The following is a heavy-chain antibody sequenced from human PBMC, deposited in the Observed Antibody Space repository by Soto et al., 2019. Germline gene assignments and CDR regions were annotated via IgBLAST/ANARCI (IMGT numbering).Heavy chain of an antibody. V-gene: IGHV4-39*01. D-gene: IGHD5-12*01. Sequence: SETLSLTCTVCGGSVGSSSYYWAWIRQPPGKGLEWIGSIHYSGSTYYNPSLESRVTISVDTSKNQFSLNLSSVTAADTAVYYCAQIVATILGWWFDPWGQGTLVTVSS. J-gene: IGHJ5*02. CDR3: AQIVATILGWWFDP. CDR2: IHYSGST. CDR1: GGSVGSSSYY.